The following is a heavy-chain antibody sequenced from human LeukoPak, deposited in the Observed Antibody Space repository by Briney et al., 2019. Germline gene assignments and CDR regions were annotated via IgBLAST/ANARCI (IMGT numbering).Heavy chain of an antibody. D-gene: IGHD1-1*01. CDR3: TTLDFDY. V-gene: IGHV3-11*01. CDR1: GFTFRDYY. Sequence: GGSMRLSCSASGFTFRDYYMTWIRQAPGKGLEWVSYISSSGGTIYYADSVKGRFTISRDNSKNTLYLQMNSLKTEDTALYYCTTLDFDYWGQGTLVTVSS. J-gene: IGHJ4*02. CDR2: ISSSGGTI.